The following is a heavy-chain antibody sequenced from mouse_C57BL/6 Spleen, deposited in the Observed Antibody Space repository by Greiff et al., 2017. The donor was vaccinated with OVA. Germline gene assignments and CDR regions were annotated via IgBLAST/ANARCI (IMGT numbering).Heavy chain of an antibody. V-gene: IGHV5S21*01. D-gene: IGHD3-3*01. CDR1: GFTFSSYA. J-gene: IGHJ2*01. Sequence: EVMLVESGAGLVKPGGSLKLSCAASGFTFSSYAMSWVRQTPEKRLVWVAYISSGGDYIYYADTVKGRFTISRDNARNTLYLQMSSLKSEDTAMYYCTRGEGPFDYWGQGTTLTVSS. CDR2: ISSGGDYI. CDR3: TRGEGPFDY.